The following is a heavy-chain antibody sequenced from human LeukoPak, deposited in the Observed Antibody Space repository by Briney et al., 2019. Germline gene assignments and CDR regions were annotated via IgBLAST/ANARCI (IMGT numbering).Heavy chain of an antibody. CDR1: AYTFSTYW. Sequence: GGSLRLSCAASAYTFSTYWMNWVRQAPGKGLEWVSSISSSGTYVYYADSVKGRFTISRDNAKNSLSLQMNSLRADDAAVYYCARASSKQLAGYLPDGFDIWGQGTMVTVSS. D-gene: IGHD3-9*01. CDR3: ARASSKQLAGYLPDGFDI. V-gene: IGHV3-21*01. CDR2: ISSSGTYV. J-gene: IGHJ3*02.